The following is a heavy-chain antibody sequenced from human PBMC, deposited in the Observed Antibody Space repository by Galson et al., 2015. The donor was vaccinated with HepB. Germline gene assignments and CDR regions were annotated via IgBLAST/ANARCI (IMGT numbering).Heavy chain of an antibody. V-gene: IGHV3-30*02. D-gene: IGHD6-13*01. CDR2: IRYDGSNK. CDR3: AKDQGQGPIAAAGNNWFDP. J-gene: IGHJ5*02. Sequence: SLRLSCAASGFTFSSYAMHWVRQAPGKGLEWVAFIRYDGSNKYYADSVKGRFTISRDNSKNTLYLQMNSLRAEDTAVYYCAKDQGQGPIAAAGNNWFDPWGQGTLVTVSS. CDR1: GFTFSSYA.